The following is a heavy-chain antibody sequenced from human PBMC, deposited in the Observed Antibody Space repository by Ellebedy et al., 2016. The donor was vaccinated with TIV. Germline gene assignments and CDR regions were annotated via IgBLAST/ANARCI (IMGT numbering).Heavy chain of an antibody. CDR3: ARDIPSRGRWLQFVYFDY. J-gene: IGHJ4*02. D-gene: IGHD5-24*01. CDR1: GGPISSFNQY. Sequence: MPSETLSLTCSVSGGPISSFNQYWAWIRQSPGKGLEWIGNIYYSGTTYYNPSLKSRVTMSVDTSKNQFSLNLTSVTAADTAVYYCARDIPSRGRWLQFVYFDYWGQGSLVTVSS. CDR2: IYYSGTT. V-gene: IGHV4-39*07.